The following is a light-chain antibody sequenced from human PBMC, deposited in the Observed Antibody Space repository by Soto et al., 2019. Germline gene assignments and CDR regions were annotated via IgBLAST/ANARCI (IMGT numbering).Light chain of an antibody. CDR3: QQYGSSLFT. Sequence: EIVLTQSPGTLSLSPGERATLSCRASQSVSSNHLAWYQQKPGQATRLLIYGASCRATGIPDRFSGSGSGTDFTLTISRLEPEDFAVYYCQQYGSSLFTFGPGTKVDIK. V-gene: IGKV3-20*01. CDR2: GAS. J-gene: IGKJ3*01. CDR1: QSVSSNH.